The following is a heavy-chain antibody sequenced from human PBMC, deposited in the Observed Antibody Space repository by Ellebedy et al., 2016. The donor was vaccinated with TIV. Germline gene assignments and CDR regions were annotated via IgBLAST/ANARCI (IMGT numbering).Heavy chain of an antibody. D-gene: IGHD3-10*01. J-gene: IGHJ4*02. V-gene: IGHV3-7*01. CDR1: EFSFSSYW. CDR2: LNQDGSVK. Sequence: GESLKTSCAAYEFSFSSYWMNWVRQAPGKGLEWVANLNQDGSVKYYVDSVKGRFTISRDNAKNSLYLQMNSLRAEDTAVYYCASGFQWGQGTLVTVSS. CDR3: ASGFQ.